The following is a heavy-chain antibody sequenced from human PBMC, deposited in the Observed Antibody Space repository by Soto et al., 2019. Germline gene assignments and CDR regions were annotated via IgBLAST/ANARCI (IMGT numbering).Heavy chain of an antibody. CDR3: ASLDYDILTGYPKGGGDY. D-gene: IGHD3-9*01. J-gene: IGHJ4*02. CDR1: GGTFSSYT. Sequence: QVQLVQSGAEVKKPGSSVKVSCKASGGTFSSYTISWVRQAPGQGLEWMGRIIPILGIANYAQKFQGRVTITAEKSPSTAYMELSSLRSEDTAVYYCASLDYDILTGYPKGGGDYWGQGTLVTVSS. CDR2: IIPILGIA. V-gene: IGHV1-69*02.